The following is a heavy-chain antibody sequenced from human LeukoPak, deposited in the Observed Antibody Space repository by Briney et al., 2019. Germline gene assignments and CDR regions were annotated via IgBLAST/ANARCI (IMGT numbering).Heavy chain of an antibody. CDR3: ARVTAYDLSDY. CDR1: GFTFSSYW. D-gene: IGHD3-16*01. V-gene: IGHV3-7*03. Sequence: GGSLRLSCAASGFTFSSYWMSWVRQAPGKGLEWVANIKQGGSEKYYVDSVKGRFTISRDNAKNSLYLQMNSLRAEDTAVYYCARVTAYDLSDYWGQGTLVTVSS. CDR2: IKQGGSEK. J-gene: IGHJ4*02.